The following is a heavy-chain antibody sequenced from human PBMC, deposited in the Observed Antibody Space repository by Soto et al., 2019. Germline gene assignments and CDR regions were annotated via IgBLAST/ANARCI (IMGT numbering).Heavy chain of an antibody. V-gene: IGHV5-51*01. J-gene: IGHJ4*02. D-gene: IGHD3-9*01. CDR1: GYSFSTNW. CDR3: ASGLGYYFNF. CDR2: IYPGDSDT. Sequence: PGESLQISCEASGYSFSTNWIGWVRQMPGKGLEWMGIIYPGDSDTRYSPAFQGQVTISADKSTRTAFLQWTSLKASDTAMYYCASGLGYYFNFWGQGTLVTVSS.